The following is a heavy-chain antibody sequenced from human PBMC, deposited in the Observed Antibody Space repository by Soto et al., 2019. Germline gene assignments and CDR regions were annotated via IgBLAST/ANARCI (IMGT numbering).Heavy chain of an antibody. V-gene: IGHV4-34*01. J-gene: IGHJ2*01. Sequence: QVERQQWGAGLLKPSETLSLTCTVYGESFSGYYWSWIRQPPGKGLEWIGEIHDSGSTNDNPSLESRVTISLDTSKKQFSLNLTSVTAADTDVYYCARAKRTWGRYFDLWGRGSLVTVSS. CDR2: IHDSGST. CDR1: GESFSGYY. CDR3: ARAKRTWGRYFDL. D-gene: IGHD3-16*01.